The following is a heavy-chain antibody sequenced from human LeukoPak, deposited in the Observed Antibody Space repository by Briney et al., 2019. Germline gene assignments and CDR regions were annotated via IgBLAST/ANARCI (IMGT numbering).Heavy chain of an antibody. D-gene: IGHD3-10*01. CDR1: GFTFSSYA. CDR3: ARDRNMVYYYYYMDV. Sequence: GGSLRLSCAASGFTFSSYAMHWVRQAPGKGLEYVSAISSNGGSTYYANSVKGRFTISRDNSKNTLYLQMGSLRAEDMAVYYCARDRNMVYYYYYMDVWGKGTTVTVSS. J-gene: IGHJ6*03. CDR2: ISSNGGST. V-gene: IGHV3-64*01.